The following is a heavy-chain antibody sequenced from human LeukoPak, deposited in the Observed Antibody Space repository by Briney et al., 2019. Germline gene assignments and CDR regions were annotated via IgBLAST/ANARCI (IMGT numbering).Heavy chain of an antibody. CDR3: ARRKYTTGWYYADY. CDR2: IYWDDDK. Sequence: SGPTLVNPTQTLTLTYTFSGFSLSTSGVVVGWIRQPPGQALEWLAFIYWDDDKRYSPSLKSRLTITRDTSKNQVVLTMTNMDPVDTATYFCARRKYTTGWYYADYWGQGTLVTVSS. D-gene: IGHD6-19*01. CDR1: GFSLSTSGVV. V-gene: IGHV2-5*02. J-gene: IGHJ4*02.